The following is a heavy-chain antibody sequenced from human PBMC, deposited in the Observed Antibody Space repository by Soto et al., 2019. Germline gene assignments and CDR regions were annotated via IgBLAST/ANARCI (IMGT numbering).Heavy chain of an antibody. CDR1: GFTFSSYA. Sequence: GGSLRLSCVASGFTFSSYAMHWVRQAPGEGQGLRRGLEWVSSISSSSSYIYYADSVKGRFTISRDNAKNTLYLQMNSLRPEDTAVYYCVRPRYDGSGTPFDYWGQGALDTVSS. V-gene: IGHV3-21*01. D-gene: IGHD3-22*01. CDR3: VRPRYDGSGTPFDY. CDR2: ISSSSSYI. J-gene: IGHJ4*02.